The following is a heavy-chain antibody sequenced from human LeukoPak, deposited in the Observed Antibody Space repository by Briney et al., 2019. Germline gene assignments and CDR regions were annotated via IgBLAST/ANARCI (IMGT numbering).Heavy chain of an antibody. V-gene: IGHV1-69*05. CDR3: ARGPGYSYAIFF. CDR2: IIPIFGTA. CDR1: GGTFSSYA. J-gene: IGHJ4*02. D-gene: IGHD5-18*01. Sequence: SVKVSCKASGGTFSSYAISWVRQAPGQGLEWMGGIIPIFGTANYAQRFQGRVTITTDESTSTAYMELSSLRSEDTAVYYCARGPGYSYAIFFWGQGTLVTVSS.